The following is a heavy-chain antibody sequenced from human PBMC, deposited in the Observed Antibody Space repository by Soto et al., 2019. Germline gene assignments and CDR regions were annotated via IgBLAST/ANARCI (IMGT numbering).Heavy chain of an antibody. CDR3: ARTSAAGKYYYGMDV. J-gene: IGHJ6*02. CDR2: IYPDDSDT. Sequence: GESLKISCKASGYSFPNYWIAWVRQMPGIGLEWMGIIYPDDSDTRYSPSFQGQVTISADKSISTTYLQWSSLKASDTAMYYCARTSAAGKYYYGMDVWGQGTTVTAP. CDR1: GYSFPNYW. V-gene: IGHV5-51*01. D-gene: IGHD6-13*01.